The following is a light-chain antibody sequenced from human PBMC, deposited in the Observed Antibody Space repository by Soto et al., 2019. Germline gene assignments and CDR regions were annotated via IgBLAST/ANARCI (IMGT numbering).Light chain of an antibody. CDR2: AVS. J-gene: IGLJ2*01. CDR1: SSDVGIYNH. V-gene: IGLV2-14*03. Sequence: QSALTQPASMSGSPGQSITISCTGSSSDVGIYNHVSWYQQHPGQAPKLIIYAVSNRPSGVSNRFSGSKSANTASLTISGLQAEDEADYYCSSYPTSNTPVLFGGGTKLTVL. CDR3: SSYPTSNTPVL.